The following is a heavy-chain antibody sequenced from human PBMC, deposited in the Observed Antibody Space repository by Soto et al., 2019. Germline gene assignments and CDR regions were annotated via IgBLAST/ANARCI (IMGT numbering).Heavy chain of an antibody. V-gene: IGHV4-34*01. D-gene: IGHD3-9*01. CDR3: AVYDILIADEIDWFDP. Sequence: PSETPSLTCAVYGGSFSGFYWNWIRQPPGKGLEWIGEINHSGSTKYNPSLKRRVTISADMSKNQFTLRLTSVTAADTAVYYCAVYDILIADEIDWFDPWGQGTLVTVSS. CDR1: GGSFSGFY. J-gene: IGHJ5*02. CDR2: INHSGST.